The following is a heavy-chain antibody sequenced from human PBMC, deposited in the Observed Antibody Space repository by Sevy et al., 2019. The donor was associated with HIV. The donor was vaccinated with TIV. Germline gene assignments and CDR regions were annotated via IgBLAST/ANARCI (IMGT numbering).Heavy chain of an antibody. CDR3: VKDRSGSYSFDY. D-gene: IGHD1-26*01. CDR2: ISWSSGNI. CDR1: GFTFDDYT. V-gene: IGHV3-9*01. Sequence: YLRLSCAASGFTFDDYTMNWVRQAPGKGLEWVSGISWSSGNIAYADSVEGRFTISRDNAKNSLYLQMNSLRIEDTALYDCVKDRSGSYSFDYWGQGTLVTVSS. J-gene: IGHJ4*02.